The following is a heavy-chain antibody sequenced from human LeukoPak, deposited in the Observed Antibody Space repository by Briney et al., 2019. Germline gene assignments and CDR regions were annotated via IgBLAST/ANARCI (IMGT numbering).Heavy chain of an antibody. V-gene: IGHV3-30*04. CDR1: GFTFSSYA. Sequence: AGRSLRLSCAASGFTFSSYAIHWVRQAPGKGLEWVAVISYDGSNKYYADSVKGRFTISRDSSKNTLYLQMNSLRAEDTAVYYCAPSSPRLGYYFDYWGQGTLVTVSS. D-gene: IGHD2-2*01. J-gene: IGHJ4*02. CDR2: ISYDGSNK. CDR3: APSSPRLGYYFDY.